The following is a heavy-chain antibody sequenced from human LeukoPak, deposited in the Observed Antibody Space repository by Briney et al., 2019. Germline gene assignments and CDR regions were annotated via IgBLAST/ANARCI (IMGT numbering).Heavy chain of an antibody. D-gene: IGHD2-15*01. Sequence: SETLSLTCAVSGGSISSRNWWSWVRQPPGKGLEWIGEIYHSGSTNYNPSLKSRVTMSLDKSKNQLSLNLSSVTAADTAMFYCAREDCSGGSCYYRAFDIWGQGTMVTVFS. CDR3: AREDCSGGSCYYRAFDI. CDR1: GGSISSRNW. J-gene: IGHJ3*02. CDR2: IYHSGST. V-gene: IGHV4-4*02.